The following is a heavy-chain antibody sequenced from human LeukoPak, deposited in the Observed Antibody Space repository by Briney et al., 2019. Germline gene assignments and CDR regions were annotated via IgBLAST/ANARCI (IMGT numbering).Heavy chain of an antibody. Sequence: PGRSLRLSCAASGFTFSTYFMHWVRQAPGKGLEWVADIASDGNHTFYVESVKGRFTISRDNSKNTLCLQMNSLRAEDTAVYFCARERQDTILHSGAFDIWGQGTMVTVSS. V-gene: IGHV3-30-3*01. J-gene: IGHJ3*02. CDR2: IASDGNHT. CDR3: ARERQDTILHSGAFDI. D-gene: IGHD2-21*01. CDR1: GFTFSTYF.